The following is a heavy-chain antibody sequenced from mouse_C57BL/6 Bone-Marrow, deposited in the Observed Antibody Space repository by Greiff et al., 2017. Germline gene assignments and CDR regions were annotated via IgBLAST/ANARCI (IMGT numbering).Heavy chain of an antibody. CDR3: ARERGVLPDAMDY. D-gene: IGHD1-1*01. CDR2: IYPGSGST. Sequence: QVQLQQPGAELVKPGASVKMSCKASGYTFTSYWITWVKQRPGQGLEWIGDIYPGSGSTNYNEKFKSKATLTVDTSSSTAYMQLSSLTSEDSAVYYCARERGVLPDAMDYWGQGTSVTVSA. V-gene: IGHV1-55*01. CDR1: GYTFTSYW. J-gene: IGHJ4*01.